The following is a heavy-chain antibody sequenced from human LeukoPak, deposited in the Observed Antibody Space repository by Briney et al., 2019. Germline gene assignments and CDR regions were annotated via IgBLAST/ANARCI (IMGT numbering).Heavy chain of an antibody. CDR1: GGTFSSYA. CDR2: SIPIFGTA. J-gene: IGHJ5*02. CDR3: VAPNH. V-gene: IGHV1-69*13. Sequence: SVKVSCKASGGTFSSYAISCVRQAPGQGLDWMGGSIPIFGTANYAQKFQGSVTISAVEFACTAFMGLGSLRFEDPAVYYCVAPNHWGQGTLVTV.